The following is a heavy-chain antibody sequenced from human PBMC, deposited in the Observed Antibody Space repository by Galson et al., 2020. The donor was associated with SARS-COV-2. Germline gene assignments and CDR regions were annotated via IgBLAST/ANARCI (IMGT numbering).Heavy chain of an antibody. CDR3: AKGANGMDV. CDR1: GFTFRSYA. Sequence: GGSPTLPCEASGFTFRSYAMHWVRQAPGKGLQWVAVIWYDGSNKYYPDSVKGRFTILRDNSKNTLYLQMNSLRAEDTAVYYCAKGANGMDVWGQGTTVTVSS. CDR2: IWYDGSNK. J-gene: IGHJ6*02. V-gene: IGHV3-33*06.